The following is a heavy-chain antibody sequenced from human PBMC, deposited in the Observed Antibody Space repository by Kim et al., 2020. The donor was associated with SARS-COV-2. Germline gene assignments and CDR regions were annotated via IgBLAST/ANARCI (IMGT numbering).Heavy chain of an antibody. CDR2: ISWNSGSI. CDR1: GFTFDDYA. V-gene: IGHV3-9*01. Sequence: GGSLRLSCAASGFTFDDYAMHWVRQAPGKGLEWVSGISWNSGSIGYADSVKGRFTISRDNAKNSLYLQMNSLRAEDTALYYCAKDVVAAAGDSYYDSSGYYYYFDYWGQGTLVTVSS. D-gene: IGHD3-22*01. CDR3: AKDVVAAAGDSYYDSSGYYYYFDY. J-gene: IGHJ4*02.